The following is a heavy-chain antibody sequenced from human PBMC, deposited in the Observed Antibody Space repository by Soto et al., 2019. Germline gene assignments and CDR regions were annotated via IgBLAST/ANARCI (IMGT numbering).Heavy chain of an antibody. CDR3: AKGVHGGSWYSGH. J-gene: IGHJ4*02. CDR2: IGGSGVDI. V-gene: IGHV3-23*01. CDR1: GFNFSGFV. Sequence: EVQLLESGGGLVQPGGSLRLSCAASGFNFSGFVMTWVRQPPGKGLEWVSLIGGSGVDIRYADSVKGRFTVSRDNPKNTLFLQMNSLRADDTAVYYCAKGVHGGSWYSGHWGQGTLVTVSS. D-gene: IGHD6-13*01.